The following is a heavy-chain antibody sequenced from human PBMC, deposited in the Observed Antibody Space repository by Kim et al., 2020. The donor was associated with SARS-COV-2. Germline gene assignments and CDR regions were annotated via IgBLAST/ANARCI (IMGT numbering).Heavy chain of an antibody. J-gene: IGHJ4*02. CDR2: IYHSGST. V-gene: IGHV4-4*02. CDR1: GGSISSSNW. D-gene: IGHD3-16*02. CDR3: ASLMGFYDYIWGSYPEYYFDY. Sequence: SETLSLTCAVSGGSISSSNWWSWVRQPPGKGLEWIGEIYHSGSTNYNPSLKSRVTISVDKSKNQFSLKLSSVTAADTAVYYCASLMGFYDYIWGSYPEYYFDYWGQGTLVTVSS.